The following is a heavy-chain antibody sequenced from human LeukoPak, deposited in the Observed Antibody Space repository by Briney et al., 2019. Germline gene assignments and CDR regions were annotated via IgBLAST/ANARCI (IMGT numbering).Heavy chain of an antibody. J-gene: IGHJ3*02. V-gene: IGHV3-7*01. CDR3: ARDSNHYDSSAYYDTFDI. CDR2: IKRDGSES. Sequence: GGSLRLSCEASGFTFSTYWMTWVRQAPGKGLEWVANIKRDGSESHYVDSVRGRFTISRDNAKNSLYLQMSSLRAEDTAMYYCARDSNHYDSSAYYDTFDIWGQGTMVTVSS. CDR1: GFTFSTYW. D-gene: IGHD3-22*01.